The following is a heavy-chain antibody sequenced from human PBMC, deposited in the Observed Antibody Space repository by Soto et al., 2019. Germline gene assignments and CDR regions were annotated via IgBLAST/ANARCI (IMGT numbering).Heavy chain of an antibody. Sequence: SHTLSLTCAVYGGSFVGYYWSWIRQPPRKWLESIGEIDQRGTTQYNPFLESRVTISADTSRNQFTLKLKSVNAADTVVYLCARVGGYSYHLYGMDVWGQGTTVTVS. CDR1: GGSFVGYY. D-gene: IGHD5-18*01. CDR3: ARVGGYSYHLYGMDV. V-gene: IGHV4-34*01. CDR2: IDQRGTT. J-gene: IGHJ6*02.